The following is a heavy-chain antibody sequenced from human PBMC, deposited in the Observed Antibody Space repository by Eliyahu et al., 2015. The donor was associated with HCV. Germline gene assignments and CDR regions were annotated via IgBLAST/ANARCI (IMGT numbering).Heavy chain of an antibody. CDR2: VNPNSGNT. V-gene: IGHV1-8*01. CDR3: ARAIMNYDILTGSPQGYYFDS. J-gene: IGHJ4*02. Sequence: QVQLVQPGSEVKRPGASVKVSCKASGYXFTGYDXNWXRQATGQGLEWMGWVNPNSGNTGYAQMFQGRVTMTRNTSTNTAYMELSSLRSDDTAVYYCARAIMNYDILTGSPQGYYFDSWGQGTLVTVSS. D-gene: IGHD3-9*01. CDR1: GYXFTGYD.